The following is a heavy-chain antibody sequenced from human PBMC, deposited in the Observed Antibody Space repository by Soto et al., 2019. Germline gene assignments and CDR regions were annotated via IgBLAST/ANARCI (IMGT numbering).Heavy chain of an antibody. J-gene: IGHJ2*01. CDR3: AKDYGDYVSHWYFDL. V-gene: IGHV3-23*01. D-gene: IGHD4-17*01. CDR2: ISGSGGST. CDR1: GFTFSSYA. Sequence: GGSLRLSCAASGFTFSSYAMSWVRQAPGKGPEWVSAISGSGGSTYYADSVKGRFTISRDNSKNTLYLQMNSLRAEDTAVYYCAKDYGDYVSHWYFDLWGRGTLVTVSS.